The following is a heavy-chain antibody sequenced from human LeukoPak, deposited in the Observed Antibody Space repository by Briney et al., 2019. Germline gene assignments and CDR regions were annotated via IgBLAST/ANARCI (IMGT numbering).Heavy chain of an antibody. CDR3: ARDLTGNFDY. Sequence: GGSLRLSCAASGFTFSNYAMSWVRQAPGKGLEWVSAVIGSGGSTYYADSVKGQFTISRDNSKNTLYLQMNSLRAEDTAVYYCARDLTGNFDYWGQGTLVTVSS. V-gene: IGHV3-23*01. D-gene: IGHD7-27*01. CDR2: VIGSGGST. J-gene: IGHJ4*02. CDR1: GFTFSNYA.